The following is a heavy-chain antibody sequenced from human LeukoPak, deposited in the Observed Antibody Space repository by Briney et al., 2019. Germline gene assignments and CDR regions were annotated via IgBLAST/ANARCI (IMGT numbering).Heavy chain of an antibody. J-gene: IGHJ6*02. CDR1: GFTFDDYA. D-gene: IGHD6-13*01. V-gene: IGHV3-9*01. CDR2: ISWNSGSI. CDR3: AKVGIAAAGTPPNYYYYGMDV. Sequence: GGSLRLSCAASGFTFDDYAMHWVRQAPGKGLEWVSGISWNSGSIGYADSVKGRFTISGDNAKNSLYLQMNSLRAEDTALYYCAKVGIAAAGTPPNYYYYGMDVWGQGTTVTVSS.